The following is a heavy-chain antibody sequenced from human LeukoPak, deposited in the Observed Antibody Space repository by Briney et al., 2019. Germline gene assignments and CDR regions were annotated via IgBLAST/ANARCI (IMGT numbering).Heavy chain of an antibody. CDR2: INHSGST. CDR1: GGPFSGYY. D-gene: IGHD3-22*01. J-gene: IGHJ4*02. Sequence: SETLSLTCAVYGGPFSGYYWSWIRQPPGKGLEWIGEINHSGSTNYNPSLKSRVTISVDTSKNQFSLKLSSVTAADTAVYYCARGQLPRGLFYDSSGYYYVHWGQGTLVTVSS. V-gene: IGHV4-34*01. CDR3: ARGQLPRGLFYDSSGYYYVH.